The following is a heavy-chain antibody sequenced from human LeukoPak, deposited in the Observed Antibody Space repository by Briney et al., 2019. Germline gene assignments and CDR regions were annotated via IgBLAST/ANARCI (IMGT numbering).Heavy chain of an antibody. CDR1: GGSISSGGYY. CDR3: ARDRGYSSSSSRWFDP. D-gene: IGHD6-13*01. CDR2: IYYSGST. J-gene: IGHJ5*02. V-gene: IGHV4-31*03. Sequence: KPSETLSLTCTVSGGSISSGGYYWSWIRQHPGKGLEWIGYIYYSGSTYYNPSLKSRVTISVDTSKNQFSLKLSSVTAADTAVYYCARDRGYSSSSSRWFDPWGQGTLVTVSS.